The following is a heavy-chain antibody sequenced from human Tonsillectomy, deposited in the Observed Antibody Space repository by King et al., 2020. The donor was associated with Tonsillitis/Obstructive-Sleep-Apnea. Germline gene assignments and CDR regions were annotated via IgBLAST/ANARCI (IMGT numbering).Heavy chain of an antibody. Sequence: QLQESGPGLVKPSGTLSLTCAVSGGSISSSNWWSWVRQPPGKGLEWIGEIYHSGSTNYNPSLKSRVTISVDKSKNQFSLKRSSVTAADTAVYYCARKCRYDFWSGKPTSGNNWFDPWGQGTLVTVSS. J-gene: IGHJ5*02. V-gene: IGHV4-4*02. D-gene: IGHD3-3*01. CDR1: GGSISSSNW. CDR3: ARKCRYDFWSGKPTSGNNWFDP. CDR2: IYHSGST.